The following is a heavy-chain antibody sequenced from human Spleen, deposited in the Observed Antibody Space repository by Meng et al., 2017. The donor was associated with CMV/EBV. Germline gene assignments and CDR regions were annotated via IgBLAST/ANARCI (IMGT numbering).Heavy chain of an antibody. J-gene: IGHJ3*02. V-gene: IGHV1-46*01. CDR1: GYTFTSYY. CDR2: INPSGGSA. CDR3: ARGYIYRGSYLGDAFDI. Sequence: ASVKVSCKTSGYTFTSYYMHWVRQAPGQGLEWMGIINPSGGSASYAQNFQGRVTMTRDTSTSTVNMELSSLTSEDTAVYYCARGYIYRGSYLGDAFDIWGQGTMVTVSS. D-gene: IGHD1-26*01.